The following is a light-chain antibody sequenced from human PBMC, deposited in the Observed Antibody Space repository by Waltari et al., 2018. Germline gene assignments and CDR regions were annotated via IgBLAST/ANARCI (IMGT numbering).Light chain of an antibody. Sequence: DIQMTQSPSSLSASVGDTVTITCRASQGISSYLNWFQQKPWKAPKLLIYAATTLQSGVPSRFSGSGSGTEFTLTISSLQPEDFATYYCLQHNSYPLTFGGGTKVEIK. CDR1: QGISSY. CDR2: AAT. J-gene: IGKJ4*01. V-gene: IGKV1-17*01. CDR3: LQHNSYPLT.